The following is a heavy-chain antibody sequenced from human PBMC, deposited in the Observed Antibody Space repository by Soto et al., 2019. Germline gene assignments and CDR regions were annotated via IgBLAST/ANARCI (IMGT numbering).Heavy chain of an antibody. CDR1: GGSLSGYY. CDR2: INHSGST. J-gene: IGHJ5*02. CDR3: ARGHGVVVVAATGAWFDP. Sequence: SETLSLTCAVYGGSLSGYYWSWIRQPPGKGLEWIGEINHSGSTNYNPSLKSRVTISVDTSKNQFSLKLSSVTAADTAVYYCARGHGVVVVAATGAWFDPWGQGTLVTVSS. V-gene: IGHV4-34*01. D-gene: IGHD2-15*01.